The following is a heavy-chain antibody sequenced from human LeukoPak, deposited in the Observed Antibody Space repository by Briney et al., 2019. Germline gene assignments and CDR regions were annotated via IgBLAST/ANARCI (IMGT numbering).Heavy chain of an antibody. D-gene: IGHD3-10*01. CDR3: ARDRSYGSGFGD. CDR1: GFTFSNFW. V-gene: IGHV3-74*01. J-gene: IGHJ4*02. CDR2: ISSDGSNT. Sequence: PGGSLRLSCAASGFTFSNFWMYWVRQPPGKGLVWVSRISSDGSNTNYADSVKGRFTISRDNAKNTLYLQMDSLRAEDTAVYYCARDRSYGSGFGDWGQGTLVTVSS.